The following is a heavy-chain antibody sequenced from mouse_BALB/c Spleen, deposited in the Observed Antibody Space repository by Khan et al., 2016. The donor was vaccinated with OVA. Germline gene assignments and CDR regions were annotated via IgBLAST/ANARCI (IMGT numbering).Heavy chain of an antibody. J-gene: IGHJ2*01. D-gene: IGHD1-1*01. CDR1: GYSITSDYA. CDR3: ARLGTMTTVVATDFDY. CDR2: ISYSGRT. Sequence: EVQLQESGPGLVKPSQSLSLTCTVSGYSITSDYAWNWIRQFPGNKLEWMGYISYSGRTSYNPSLKSRISITRDTSKNQFFLQLNSVTTEDTATYYCARLGTMTTVVATDFDYWGQGTTLTVSS. V-gene: IGHV3-2*02.